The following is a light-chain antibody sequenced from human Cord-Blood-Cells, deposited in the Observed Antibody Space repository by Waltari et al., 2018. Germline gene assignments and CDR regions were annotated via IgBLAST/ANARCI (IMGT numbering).Light chain of an antibody. CDR3: SSYTSSSSWV. J-gene: IGLJ3*02. Sequence: QSALTQPASVSGSPGQSITISCTGTSSDVGGYNYVSWYQQHPGKAPKLMIYDVSNRPSGVSNRFSVSKSDNTASLTISVLQAEDEADYYCSSYTSSSSWVFGGGTKLTVL. CDR1: SSDVGGYNY. CDR2: DVS. V-gene: IGLV2-14*03.